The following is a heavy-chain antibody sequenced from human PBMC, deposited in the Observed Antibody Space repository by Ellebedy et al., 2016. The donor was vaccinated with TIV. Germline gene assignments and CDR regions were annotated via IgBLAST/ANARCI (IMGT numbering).Heavy chain of an antibody. CDR2: IWYDGSNK. CDR3: ARDSLSLRLGELSLYRETSFDY. J-gene: IGHJ4*02. CDR1: GFTFSSYG. V-gene: IGHV3-33*08. Sequence: GGSLRLSCAASGFTFSSYGMHWVRQAPGKGLEWVAVIWYDGSNKYYADSVKGRFTISRDNSKNTLYLQMNSLRAEDTAVYYCARDSLSLRLGELSLYRETSFDYWGQGTLVTVSS. D-gene: IGHD3-16*02.